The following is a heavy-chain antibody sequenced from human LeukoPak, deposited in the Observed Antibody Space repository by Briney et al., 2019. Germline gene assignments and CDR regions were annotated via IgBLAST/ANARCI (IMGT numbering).Heavy chain of an antibody. J-gene: IGHJ3*02. V-gene: IGHV3-23*01. CDR3: ARGRPISITMIVVVISDAFDI. CDR1: GFTFSSYA. CDR2: ISGSGGIR. D-gene: IGHD3-22*01. Sequence: GGSLRLSCAASGFTFSSYAMSWVRQGPGKGLEWVSEISGSGGIRYYADSVKGRFTISRDNSKNTLYLQMNSLRAEDTAVYYCARGRPISITMIVVVISDAFDIWGQGTMVTVSS.